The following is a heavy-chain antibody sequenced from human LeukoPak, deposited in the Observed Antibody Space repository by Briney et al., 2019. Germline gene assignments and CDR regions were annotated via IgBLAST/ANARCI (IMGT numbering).Heavy chain of an antibody. D-gene: IGHD6-19*01. J-gene: IGHJ4*02. CDR3: AKEPWALAVAGTPEDY. V-gene: IGHV3-23*01. Sequence: GGSLRLSCAASGFTFSSYAMSWVRQTPGKGLEWVSVISGSGDSTYYVDSVKGRFTISRDNSKNTLYLQMNSLRAEDTAVYYCAKEPWALAVAGTPEDYWGQGTLVTVSS. CDR1: GFTFSSYA. CDR2: ISGSGDST.